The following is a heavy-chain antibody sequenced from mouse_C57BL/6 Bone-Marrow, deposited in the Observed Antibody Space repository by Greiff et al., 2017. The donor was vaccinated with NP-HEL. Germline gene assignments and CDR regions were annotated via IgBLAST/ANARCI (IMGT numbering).Heavy chain of an antibody. CDR3: ARRGGSSYWYFDV. CDR2: ITSDGGST. D-gene: IGHD1-1*01. CDR1: EYEFPSHD. V-gene: IGHV5-2*01. J-gene: IGHJ1*03. Sequence: EVQVVESGGGLVQPGESLKLSCESNEYEFPSHDMSWVRKTPEKRLALVAAITSDGGSTYYPDTMERRFNISRANTTKTLYLQLSSLRSEDTALYYCARRGGSSYWYFDVWGTGTTVTVSS.